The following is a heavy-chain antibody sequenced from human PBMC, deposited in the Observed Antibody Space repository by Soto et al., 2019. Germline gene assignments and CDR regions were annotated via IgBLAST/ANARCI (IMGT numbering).Heavy chain of an antibody. V-gene: IGHV4-34*01. CDR1: GGSFSGYY. CDR3: ARGSSSHYYGSGSYYTSNDY. Sequence: QVQLQQWGAGLLKPSETLSLTCAVYGGSFSGYYWSWIRQPPGKGLEWIGEINHSGSTNYNPSLKRRVTISVDTSKNQFSLKLSSVTAADTAVYYCARGSSSHYYGSGSYYTSNDYWGQGTLVTVSS. CDR2: INHSGST. D-gene: IGHD3-10*01. J-gene: IGHJ4*02.